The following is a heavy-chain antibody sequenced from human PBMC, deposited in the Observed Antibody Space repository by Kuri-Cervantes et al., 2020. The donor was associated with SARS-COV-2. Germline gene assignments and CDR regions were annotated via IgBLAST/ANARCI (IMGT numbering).Heavy chain of an antibody. V-gene: IGHV4-59*08. CDR2: IYYSGST. J-gene: IGHJ6*02. CDR3: ARASYYGSGSFYYYYGMDV. CDR1: GGSISSYY. Sequence: GSLRLSCTVSGGSISSYYWSWIRQPPGKGLEWIGYIYYSGSTNYNPSLKSRVTMSVDTSKNQFSLKLSSVTAADTAVYYCARASYYGSGSFYYYYGMDVWGQGTTVTVSS. D-gene: IGHD3-10*01.